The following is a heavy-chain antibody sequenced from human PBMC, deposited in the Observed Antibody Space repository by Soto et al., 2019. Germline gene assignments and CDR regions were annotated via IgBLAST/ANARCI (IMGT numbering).Heavy chain of an antibody. D-gene: IGHD3-10*01. V-gene: IGHV3-33*01. J-gene: IGHJ6*02. CDR2: IWYDGSHK. Sequence: QVQLVESGGGVVHPGRSLRLSCAASGFTFSSYGMHWVRQAPGKGLEWVAVIWYDGSHKYYADSVKGRFTISRDNSKNTLNLQMNSLRDEDTAVYYCARDTTRAMVRIYYGMDVWGQGTTVTVSS. CDR1: GFTFSSYG. CDR3: ARDTTRAMVRIYYGMDV.